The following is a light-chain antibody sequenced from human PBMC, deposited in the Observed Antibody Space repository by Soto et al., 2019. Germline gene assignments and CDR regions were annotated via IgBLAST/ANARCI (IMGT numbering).Light chain of an antibody. Sequence: QSVLTQPPSASGTPGQRVTISCSGSSSNIGSNYVYWYQQLPGTAPKLLIYSNNQRPSGVPDRFSGSKSGTSASLAISGLRSEDEADYYCAAWADSLSGVFGGGTQLTVL. CDR3: AAWADSLSGV. CDR1: SSNIGSNY. J-gene: IGLJ7*01. V-gene: IGLV1-47*02. CDR2: SNN.